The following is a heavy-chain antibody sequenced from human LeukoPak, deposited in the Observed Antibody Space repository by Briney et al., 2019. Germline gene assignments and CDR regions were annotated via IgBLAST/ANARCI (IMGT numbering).Heavy chain of an antibody. D-gene: IGHD2-15*01. CDR3: AKDPRPGYCRGDRCYSA. V-gene: IGHV3-23*01. Sequence: GGSLRLSCAAFGCSFSSYCRSWVRQAPGKGLEWVAVLNDRGDITYYADSVKGRPTIARTNSKNTLYQQMTMLRAEDTAIYYCAKDPRPGYCRGDRCYSAWGQGTLVTVSS. CDR1: GCSFSSYC. CDR2: LNDRGDIT. J-gene: IGHJ5*02.